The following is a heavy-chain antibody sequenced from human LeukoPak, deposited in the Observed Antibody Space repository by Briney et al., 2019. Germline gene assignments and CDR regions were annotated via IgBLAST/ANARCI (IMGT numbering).Heavy chain of an antibody. CDR1: GFTFSTYS. Sequence: GGSLRLSCKASGFTFSTYSMNWVRQAPGKGLEWVSAISASGGSTYYADSVKGRFTISRDNSKNTLFLQMNSLRPEDTAVFYCAKGGYKYDSSGHNYFDYWGQGTLVTVSS. D-gene: IGHD3-22*01. J-gene: IGHJ4*02. CDR2: ISASGGST. CDR3: AKGGYKYDSSGHNYFDY. V-gene: IGHV3-23*01.